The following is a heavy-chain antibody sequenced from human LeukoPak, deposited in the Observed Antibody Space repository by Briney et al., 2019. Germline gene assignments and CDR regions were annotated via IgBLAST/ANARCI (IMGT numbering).Heavy chain of an antibody. Sequence: APVKVSCKASGYTFTGYYMHWVRQAPGQGLEWMGWINPNSGGTNYAQKFQGRVTMTRHTSISTAYMELSRLRSDDTAVYYCARVSGTMVRGVTYYYYGMDVWGQGTTVTVSS. CDR3: ARVSGTMVRGVTYYYYGMDV. J-gene: IGHJ6*02. D-gene: IGHD3-10*01. V-gene: IGHV1-2*02. CDR1: GYTFTGYY. CDR2: INPNSGGT.